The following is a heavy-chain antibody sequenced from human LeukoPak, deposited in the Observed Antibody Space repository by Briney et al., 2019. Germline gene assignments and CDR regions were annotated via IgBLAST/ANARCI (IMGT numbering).Heavy chain of an antibody. V-gene: IGHV4-59*12. CDR2: IFYSGST. Sequence: TGGSLRLSCVASGFTFSSYAMHWIRQPPGKGLEWIGNIFYSGSTYYSPSLKSRVTISLDTSRNQFSLKLNSVTAADTAVYYCAKSNGYGLVDIWGQGTMVTVSS. D-gene: IGHD3-10*01. CDR1: GFTFSSYA. CDR3: AKSNGYGLVDI. J-gene: IGHJ3*02.